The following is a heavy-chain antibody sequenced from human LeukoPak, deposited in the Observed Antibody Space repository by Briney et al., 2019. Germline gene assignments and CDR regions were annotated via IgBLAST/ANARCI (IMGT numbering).Heavy chain of an antibody. J-gene: IGHJ3*01. Sequence: GGSLRLFCAASGSIVSNNFLSWVRQAPGEGLEWVSVIYSGGGTIYADSVKGRFTISRDNSKNMVFLQMNSLRAEDTAVYYCVRHSEGRAFDSWGQGTIVTISS. V-gene: IGHV3-66*04. CDR1: GSIVSNNF. CDR3: VRHSEGRAFDS. CDR2: IYSGGGT. D-gene: IGHD3-10*01.